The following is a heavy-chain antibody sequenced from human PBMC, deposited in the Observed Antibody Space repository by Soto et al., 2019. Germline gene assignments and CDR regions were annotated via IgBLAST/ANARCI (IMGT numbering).Heavy chain of an antibody. D-gene: IGHD1-26*01. CDR1: GGSISSGGYY. J-gene: IGHJ4*02. CDR2: IYYSGST. V-gene: IGHV4-31*03. CDR3: ARSRRYSGFQYYFDY. Sequence: SETLSLTCTVSGGSISSGGYYWSWIRQHPGKGLEWIGYIYYSGSTYYNPSLKSRVTISVDTSKNQFSLKLSSVTAADTAVYYCARSRRYSGFQYYFDYWGQGTLVPVSS.